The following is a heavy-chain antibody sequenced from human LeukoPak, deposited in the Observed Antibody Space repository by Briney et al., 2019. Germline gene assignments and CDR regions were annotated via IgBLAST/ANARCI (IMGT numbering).Heavy chain of an antibody. D-gene: IGHD1-7*01. V-gene: IGHV3-74*01. CDR3: ARGNNWNYPDY. J-gene: IGHJ4*02. CDR2: ISGDGSST. CDR1: GFTFSNHW. Sequence: PGGALRLSCAASGFTFSNHWMHWVRQAQGKGLVWISRISGDGSSTRYADSVKGRFTISRDNAKNTLFLQMTSLRAEDTAVYYCARGNNWNYPDYWGQGTLVTVSS.